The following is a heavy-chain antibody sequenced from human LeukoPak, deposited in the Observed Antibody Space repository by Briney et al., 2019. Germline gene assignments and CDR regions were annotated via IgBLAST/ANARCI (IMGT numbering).Heavy chain of an antibody. V-gene: IGHV3-7*01. CDR3: ARGPWGGYSYGGGWFDP. Sequence: GGSLRLSCAASGFTFSSYAMNWVRQAPGKGLEWVANIKQDGSEKYYVDSVKGRFTISRNNAKNSLYLQMNSLRAEDTAVYYCARGPWGGYSYGGGWFDPWGQGTLVTVSS. D-gene: IGHD5-18*01. CDR1: GFTFSSYA. J-gene: IGHJ5*02. CDR2: IKQDGSEK.